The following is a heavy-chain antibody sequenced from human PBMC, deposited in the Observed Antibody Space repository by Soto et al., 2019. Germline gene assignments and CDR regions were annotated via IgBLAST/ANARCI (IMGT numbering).Heavy chain of an antibody. Sequence: EVPLVESGGGLVQPGGSLRLSCVASGFTISSYWMTWVRQAPGKGLEWVANIKQDGTEKLYVDSVKGRSTISRDNAKNSLYLQMNSLRAEDTAVYYCARDGDGIVATINIFDYWGQGTLVTVSS. V-gene: IGHV3-7*04. D-gene: IGHD5-12*01. CDR1: GFTISSYW. CDR3: ARDGDGIVATINIFDY. CDR2: IKQDGTEK. J-gene: IGHJ4*02.